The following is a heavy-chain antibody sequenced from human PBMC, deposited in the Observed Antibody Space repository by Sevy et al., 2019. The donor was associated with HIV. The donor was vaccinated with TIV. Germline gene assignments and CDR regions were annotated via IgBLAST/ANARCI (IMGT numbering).Heavy chain of an antibody. V-gene: IGHV3-49*04. CDR1: GFSFGDYA. D-gene: IGHD1-26*01. Sequence: GGSLRLSCTASGFSFGDYAMNWVRQAPGKGLEWVAFLKNKARGGTLDHAASVKGRFTISRHASKSIVYLQMNDLRTEDTGVYYCTRSKGAQSIFDYWGQRALVTVSS. CDR2: LKNKARGGTL. J-gene: IGHJ4*02. CDR3: TRSKGAQSIFDY.